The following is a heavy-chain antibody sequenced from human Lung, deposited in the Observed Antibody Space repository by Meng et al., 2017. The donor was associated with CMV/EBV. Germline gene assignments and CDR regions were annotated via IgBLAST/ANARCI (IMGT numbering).Heavy chain of an antibody. J-gene: IGHJ4*01. CDR2: IYPADSNT. CDR3: ARKRGYFFDY. Sequence: ESXKISCKGSAYTFSTYWLGWVRQLPGRGLEWMRLIYPADSNTTYSPSFRGHVTISADKSISTAYLQWIGLRASDTAIYYCARKRGYFFDYWGHGTPVTVSS. V-gene: IGHV5-51*01. CDR1: AYTFSTYW. D-gene: IGHD3-10*01.